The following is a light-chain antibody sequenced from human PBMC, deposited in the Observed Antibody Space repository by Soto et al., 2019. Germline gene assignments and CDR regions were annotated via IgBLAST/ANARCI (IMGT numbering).Light chain of an antibody. V-gene: IGKV1-5*01. CDR1: QSISRW. CDR2: DAS. Sequence: DIQMTQSPSTLSASVGDRVTITCRASQSISRWLAWYRQKPGKAPKLLIYDASSLESGVPSRFSGSGSGTEFILTISSLQPDDFATYYCQQYNSYPITFGQGTRLEIK. CDR3: QQYNSYPIT. J-gene: IGKJ5*01.